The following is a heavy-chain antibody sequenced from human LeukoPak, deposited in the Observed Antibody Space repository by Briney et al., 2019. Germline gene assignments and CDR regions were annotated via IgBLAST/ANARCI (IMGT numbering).Heavy chain of an antibody. CDR2: MNPNSGNT. D-gene: IGHD2-2*01. J-gene: IGHJ5*02. V-gene: IGHV1-8*03. Sequence: ASVKVSCKASGYTFTSYDINWVRQATGQGLEWMGWMNPNSGNTGYAQKFQGRVTITRNTSISTAYMELSSLRSEDTAVYYCARVQSTEWFDPWGQGTLVTVSS. CDR3: ARVQSTEWFDP. CDR1: GYTFTSYD.